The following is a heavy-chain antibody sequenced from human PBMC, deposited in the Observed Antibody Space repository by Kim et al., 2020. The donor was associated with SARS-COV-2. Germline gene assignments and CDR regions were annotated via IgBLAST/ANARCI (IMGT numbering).Heavy chain of an antibody. D-gene: IGHD1-26*01. Sequence: GGSLRLSCAASGFTFSSYAMSWVRQAPGKGLEWVSAISGSGGSTYYADSVKGRFTISRDNSKNTLYLQMNSLRAEDTAVYYCAKEGAQWELLYYYMDVWGKGATVTVSS. J-gene: IGHJ6*03. CDR1: GFTFSSYA. CDR2: ISGSGGST. V-gene: IGHV3-23*01. CDR3: AKEGAQWELLYYYMDV.